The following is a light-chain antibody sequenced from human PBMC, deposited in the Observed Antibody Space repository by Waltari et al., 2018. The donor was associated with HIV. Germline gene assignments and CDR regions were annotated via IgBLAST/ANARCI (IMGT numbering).Light chain of an antibody. CDR2: GSC. J-gene: IGLJ2*01. CDR1: SSNIGAGFD. Sequence: QSVLTQPPSVSGAPGQRVTISCTGSSSNIGAGFDVHWYQQLPGTAPKLLIYGSCNRPSGVPDPFSCARSVSSASLTISGLRAEDEGHYYCASFTDDNTVIFGGGTEVTVL. CDR3: ASFTDDNTVI. V-gene: IGLV1-40*01.